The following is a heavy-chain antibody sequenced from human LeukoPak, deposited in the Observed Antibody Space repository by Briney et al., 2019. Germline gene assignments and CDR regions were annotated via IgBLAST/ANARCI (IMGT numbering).Heavy chain of an antibody. CDR2: IYHSGST. CDR3: ARSLNYYGSGSYYNVFDY. J-gene: IGHJ4*02. Sequence: SETLSLTCAVSGGSISSGGYSWSWIRQPPGRGRDCIVYIYHSGSTYYNPSLKSRVTISVDRSKNQFSLKLSSVTAADTAVYYCARSLNYYGSGSYYNVFDYWGQGTLVTVSS. D-gene: IGHD3-10*01. V-gene: IGHV4-30-2*01. CDR1: GGSISSGGYS.